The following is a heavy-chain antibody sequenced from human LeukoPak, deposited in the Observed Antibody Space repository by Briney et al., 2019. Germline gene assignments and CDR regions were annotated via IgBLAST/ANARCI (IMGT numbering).Heavy chain of an antibody. V-gene: IGHV4-59*01. J-gene: IGHJ6*02. CDR2: IYYSGST. CDR3: ARVDCSSTSCSDYYYYGMDV. D-gene: IGHD2-2*01. CDR1: GGSISSYY. Sequence: SETLSLTCTVSGGSISSYYWSWIRQPPGKGLEWIGYIYYSGSTNYNPSLKSRATISVDTSKNQFSLKLSSVTAADTAVYYCARVDCSSTSCSDYYYYGMDVWGQGTTVTVSS.